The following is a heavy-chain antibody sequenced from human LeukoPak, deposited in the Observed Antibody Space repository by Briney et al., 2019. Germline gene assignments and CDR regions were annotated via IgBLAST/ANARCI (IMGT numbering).Heavy chain of an antibody. J-gene: IGHJ4*02. V-gene: IGHV3-74*01. CDR3: ARDQRVTGRPDIDY. Sequence: PGGSLRLSCATSGFPFSSYWMLWVRQAPGKGLEWVSRINGDGTTTTYADSVKGRFTISRDNAMNTLYLQMNNLRAEDTAMYYCARDQRVTGRPDIDYWGQGTLVIVSS. D-gene: IGHD6-6*01. CDR1: GFPFSSYW. CDR2: INGDGTTT.